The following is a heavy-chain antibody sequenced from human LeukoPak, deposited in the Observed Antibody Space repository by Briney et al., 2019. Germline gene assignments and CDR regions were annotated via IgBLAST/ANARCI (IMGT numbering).Heavy chain of an antibody. CDR1: GFTFSSYE. V-gene: IGHV3-21*01. D-gene: IGHD6-13*01. Sequence: PGGSLRLSCAASGFTFSSYEMNWVRQAPGKGLEWVSSISSSSSYIYYADSVKGRFTISRDNAKNSLYLQTNSLRAEDTAVYYCAREGIGQLATALDYWGQGTLVTVSS. J-gene: IGHJ4*02. CDR2: ISSSSSYI. CDR3: AREGIGQLATALDY.